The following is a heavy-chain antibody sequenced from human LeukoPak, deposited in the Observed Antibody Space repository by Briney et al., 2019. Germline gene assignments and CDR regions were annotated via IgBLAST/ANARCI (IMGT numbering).Heavy chain of an antibody. CDR2: IYYSGST. Sequence: PSETLSVTCTVSGGSISSGGYYWSWIRQHPGKGLEWIGYIYYSGSTYYNPSLKSRVTISVDTSKNQFSLRLSSVTAADTAVYYCARERDYYDSSGYYWGQGTLVTVSS. CDR3: ARERDYYDSSGYY. J-gene: IGHJ4*02. CDR1: GGSISSGGYY. V-gene: IGHV4-31*03. D-gene: IGHD3-22*01.